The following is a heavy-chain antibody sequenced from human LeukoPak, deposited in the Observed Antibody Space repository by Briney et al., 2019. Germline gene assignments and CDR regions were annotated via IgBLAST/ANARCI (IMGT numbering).Heavy chain of an antibody. CDR1: GYTFIGYY. Sequence: SVKVSCKASGYTFIGYYMHWVRQAPGQGLEWMGGIIPIFGTANYAQKFQGRVTITADESTSTAYMELSSLRSEDTAVYYCARNYGDYGAGWVFDIWGQGTMVTVSS. D-gene: IGHD4-17*01. CDR2: IIPIFGTA. J-gene: IGHJ3*02. CDR3: ARNYGDYGAGWVFDI. V-gene: IGHV1-69*13.